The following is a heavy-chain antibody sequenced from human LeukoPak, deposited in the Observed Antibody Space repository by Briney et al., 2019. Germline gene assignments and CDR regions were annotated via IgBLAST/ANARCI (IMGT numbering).Heavy chain of an antibody. CDR1: GFTVSSNY. CDR3: PRGAYSSSWYFDY. J-gene: IGHJ4*02. CDR2: IYSGGST. Sequence: GGSLRLSCAASGFTVSSNYMSWVRQAPGKGLEWVSVIYSGGSTYYADSVKGRFTISRDNSKNTLFLQMNSLRAEDTAVYYCPRGAYSSSWYFDYWGQGTLVTVSS. V-gene: IGHV3-53*01. D-gene: IGHD6-13*01.